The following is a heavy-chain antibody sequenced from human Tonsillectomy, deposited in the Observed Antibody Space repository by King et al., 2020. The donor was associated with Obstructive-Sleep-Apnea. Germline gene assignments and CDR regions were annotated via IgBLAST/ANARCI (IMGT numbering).Heavy chain of an antibody. CDR2: INQSGST. Sequence: VQLQQWGAGLLNPSETLSLTCAVYGGSFSGYYWSWIRQPPGKVLEWIGEINQSGSTKYNPSLKSRVTITVDTSKNQFSLKLSSVTAADTAVYYCARVGYQLLDYWGQGTLVTVSS. J-gene: IGHJ4*02. CDR1: GGSFSGYY. V-gene: IGHV4-34*01. D-gene: IGHD2-2*01. CDR3: ARVGYQLLDY.